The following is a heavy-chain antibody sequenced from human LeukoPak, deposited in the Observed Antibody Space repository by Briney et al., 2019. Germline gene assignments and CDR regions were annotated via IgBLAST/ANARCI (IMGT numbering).Heavy chain of an antibody. V-gene: IGHV1-18*01. Sequence: ASVKVSCKASGYTFTSYGISWVRQAPGQGLEWMGWISAYNGNTNYAQKLQGRVTMTTDTSTSTAYMELRSLRSEDTAVYYCARDGEVMSGSWAGTAFDYWGQGTLVTVSS. CDR3: ARDGEVMSGSWAGTAFDY. D-gene: IGHD1-26*01. CDR1: GYTFTSYG. J-gene: IGHJ4*02. CDR2: ISAYNGNT.